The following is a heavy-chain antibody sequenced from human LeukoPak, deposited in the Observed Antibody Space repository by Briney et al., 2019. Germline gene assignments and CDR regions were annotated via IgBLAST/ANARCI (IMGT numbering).Heavy chain of an antibody. V-gene: IGHV3-49*03. CDR3: TRYYDSSGYSV. Sequence: PGGSLRLSCTTSGFTLGDYAMSWFRQAPGKGLEWVGFIRSKAYGGTTGYAASVKGRFSISRDDSKSIAYLQMNSLKTEDTAVYYCTRYYDSSGYSVWGQGTTVTVSS. CDR2: IRSKAYGGTT. J-gene: IGHJ6*02. D-gene: IGHD3-22*01. CDR1: GFTLGDYA.